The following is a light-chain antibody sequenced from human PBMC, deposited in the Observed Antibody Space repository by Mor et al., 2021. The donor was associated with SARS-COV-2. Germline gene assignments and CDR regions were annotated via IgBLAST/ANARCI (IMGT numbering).Light chain of an antibody. CDR2: GAS. Sequence: SCRASQSVNSNLAWYQQKPGQAPRLLIYGASIRATGFPARFSGSGSGTEFTLTISSLQSEDFAVYYCQQYDNWPPYTFG. CDR1: QSVNSN. CDR3: QQYDNWPPYT. J-gene: IGKJ2*01. V-gene: IGKV3-15*01.